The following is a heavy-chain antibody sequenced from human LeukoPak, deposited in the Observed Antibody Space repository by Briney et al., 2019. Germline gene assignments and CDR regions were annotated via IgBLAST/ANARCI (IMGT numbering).Heavy chain of an antibody. D-gene: IGHD6-19*01. CDR1: GGSISSISSNNYH. CDR3: ARVPSGGLRYFDY. V-gene: IGHV4-39*07. CDR2: IYYSGST. J-gene: IGHJ4*02. Sequence: SETLSLTCIVSGGSISSISSNNYHWGWIRQPPGKGLEWIGSIYYSGSTNYNPSLKSRVTISLDTSKNQFSLKLSSVTAADTAVYYCARVPSGGLRYFDYWGQGTLVTVSS.